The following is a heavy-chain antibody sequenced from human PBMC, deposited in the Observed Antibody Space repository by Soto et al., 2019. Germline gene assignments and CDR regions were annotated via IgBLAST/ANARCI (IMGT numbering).Heavy chain of an antibody. V-gene: IGHV3-23*01. Sequence: PGGSLRLSFAASGFTFSSYAMSWVRQAPGKGLEWVSAISGSGGSTYYADSVKGRFTISRDNSKNTLYLQMNSLRAEDTAVYYCAKAASFYAPYYYYGMDVWGQGTTVTVSS. CDR2: ISGSGGST. CDR1: GFTFSSYA. D-gene: IGHD4-17*01. CDR3: AKAASFYAPYYYYGMDV. J-gene: IGHJ6*02.